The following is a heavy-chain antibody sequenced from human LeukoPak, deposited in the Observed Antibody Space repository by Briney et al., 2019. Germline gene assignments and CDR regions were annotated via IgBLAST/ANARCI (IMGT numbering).Heavy chain of an antibody. CDR3: ARYYGDYDVSFDY. V-gene: IGHV3-30*03. J-gene: IGHJ4*02. CDR1: GFTFSSYG. Sequence: GGSLRLSCAASGFTFSSYGMHWVRQAPGKGLEWVAVISYDGSNKYYADSVKGRFTISRDNAKNSLYLQMNSLRAEDTAVYYCARYYGDYDVSFDYWGQGTLVTVSS. CDR2: ISYDGSNK. D-gene: IGHD4-17*01.